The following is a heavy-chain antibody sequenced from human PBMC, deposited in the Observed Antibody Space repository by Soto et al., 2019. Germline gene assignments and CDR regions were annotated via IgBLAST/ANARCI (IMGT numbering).Heavy chain of an antibody. D-gene: IGHD5-12*01. CDR2: ISWNSGSI. CDR3: AKGGNIVATRGVFHY. CDR1: GFTFDDYA. Sequence: GGSLRLSCAASGFTFDDYAMHWVRQAPGKGLEWVSGISWNSGSIGYADSVKGRFTISRDNAKNSLYLQMNSLRAEDTALYYCAKGGNIVATRGVFHYWGQGTLVTVSS. J-gene: IGHJ4*02. V-gene: IGHV3-9*01.